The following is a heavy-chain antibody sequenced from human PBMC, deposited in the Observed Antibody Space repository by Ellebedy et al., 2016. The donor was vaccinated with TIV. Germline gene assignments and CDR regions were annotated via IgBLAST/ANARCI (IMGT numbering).Heavy chain of an antibody. CDR2: LYYSGST. Sequence: MPSETLSLTCTVSGGPISSYNSSWGRIRQPPGKGLAWIGCLYYSGSTYYNPSLKSRVTISVDTSKNQFPLKLSSVTAADTAVYYCARQYLGGYGDFWGQGALVTVSS. CDR3: ARQYLGGYGDF. J-gene: IGHJ4*02. D-gene: IGHD3-3*01. CDR1: GGPISSYNSS. V-gene: IGHV4-39*01.